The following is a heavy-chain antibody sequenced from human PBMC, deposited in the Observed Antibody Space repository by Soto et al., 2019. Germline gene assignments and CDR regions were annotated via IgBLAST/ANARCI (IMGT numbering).Heavy chain of an antibody. V-gene: IGHV4-61*01. CDR1: GGSVSSGSYY. D-gene: IGHD5-18*01. Sequence: PSETLSLTCTVSGGSVSSGSYYWSWIRQHPGKGLEWIGYIYYSGSTNYNPSLKSRVTISVDTSKNQFSLKLSSVTAADTAVYYCARYSYGTRYWFDPWGQGTLVTVSS. J-gene: IGHJ5*02. CDR3: ARYSYGTRYWFDP. CDR2: IYYSGST.